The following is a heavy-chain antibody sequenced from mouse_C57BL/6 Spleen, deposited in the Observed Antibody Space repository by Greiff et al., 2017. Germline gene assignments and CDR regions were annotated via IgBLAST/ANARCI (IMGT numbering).Heavy chain of an antibody. D-gene: IGHD2-4*01. CDR1: GFTFSSYT. Sequence: EVKVEESGGGLVKPGGSLKLSCAASGFTFSSYTMSWVRQTPEKRLEWVATISGGGGNTYYPDSVKGRFTISRDNAKNTLYLQMSSLRSEDTALYYCARHYDYDDGYYAMDYWGQGTSVTVSS. V-gene: IGHV5-9*01. J-gene: IGHJ4*01. CDR3: ARHYDYDDGYYAMDY. CDR2: ISGGGGNT.